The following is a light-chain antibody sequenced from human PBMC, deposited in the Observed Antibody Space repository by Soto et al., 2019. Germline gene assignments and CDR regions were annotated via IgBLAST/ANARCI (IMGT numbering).Light chain of an antibody. J-gene: IGLJ2*01. V-gene: IGLV1-47*01. CDR3: AAWDDSQSGYVV. Sequence: QSVLTQPPSASGTPGQRVTISCSGSSSNIGSNYVYWYQQLPGTAPKLLVYRNNQRPSGVPDRFSCSKSGSSASLAISGLRSEDEADYYCAAWDDSQSGYVVFGGGTKVTVL. CDR1: SSNIGSNY. CDR2: RNN.